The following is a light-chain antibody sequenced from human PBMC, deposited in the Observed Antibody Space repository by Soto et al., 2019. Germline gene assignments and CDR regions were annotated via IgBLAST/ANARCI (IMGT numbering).Light chain of an antibody. CDR2: DVS. CDR1: SSDVGGYNY. V-gene: IGLV2-14*01. CDR3: SSYTGSSPYV. J-gene: IGLJ1*01. Sequence: QSALTQPASVSGSPGQSITISCTGTSSDVGGYNYVFWYQQHPRKPPKLMIYDVSNRASGNSHRFSGSKSGNTASLTISGLQAEDEDDYYCSSYTGSSPYVFGTGTKVTVL.